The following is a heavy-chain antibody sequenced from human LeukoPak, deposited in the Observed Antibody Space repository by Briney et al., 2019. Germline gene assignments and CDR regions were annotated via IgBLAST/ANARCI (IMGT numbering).Heavy chain of an antibody. Sequence: SETLSPTCAVYGGSFSGYYWSWIRQPARKVLEWIGEINHSGSTNYNPSLKSRVTTSVDTSKNQFSLKLSSVTAADTAVYYCARESYVLGTSFDPWGQGTLVTVSS. J-gene: IGHJ5*02. CDR1: GGSFSGYY. CDR3: ARESYVLGTSFDP. V-gene: IGHV4-34*01. D-gene: IGHD7-27*01. CDR2: INHSGST.